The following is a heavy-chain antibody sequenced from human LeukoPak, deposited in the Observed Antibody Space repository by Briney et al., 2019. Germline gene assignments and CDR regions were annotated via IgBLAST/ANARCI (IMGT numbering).Heavy chain of an antibody. J-gene: IGHJ6*03. CDR3: ARERSSIAARSLYYYYMDV. CDR2: IWYDGSNK. Sequence: GGSLRLSCAASGFTFSNYGMHWVRQAPGKGLEWVAVIWYDGSNKYYADSVKGRFTISRDNSKNTLYLQMNSLRAEDTAVYYCARERSSIAARSLYYYYMDVWGKGTTVTVSS. CDR1: GFTFSNYG. D-gene: IGHD6-6*01. V-gene: IGHV3-33*01.